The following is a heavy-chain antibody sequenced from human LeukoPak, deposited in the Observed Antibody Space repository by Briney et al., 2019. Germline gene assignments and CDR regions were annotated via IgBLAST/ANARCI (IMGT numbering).Heavy chain of an antibody. CDR2: IYYSGST. J-gene: IGHJ4*02. CDR1: GGSISSSSYY. D-gene: IGHD4-23*01. CDR3: AKGGYHGNAPGY. Sequence: SETLSLTCTVSGGSISSSSYYWGWIRQPPGKGLEWIGSIYYSGSTYYNPSLKSRVTISVDTSKNQFSLKLSSVTAADTAVYYCAKGGYHGNAPGYWGQGTLVTVSS. V-gene: IGHV4-39*01.